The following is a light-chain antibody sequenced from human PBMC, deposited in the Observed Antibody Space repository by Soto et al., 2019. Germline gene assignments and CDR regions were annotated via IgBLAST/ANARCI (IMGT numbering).Light chain of an antibody. CDR3: QQYDSSST. V-gene: IGKV1-5*03. CDR2: KAS. Sequence: DIQMTQSPSSLSAFVGDRVTITCRASQSIRSWLAWYQQKPGKAPRLLIYKASTLQSGVPSRFSGSGSGTEFTLTISSLQPDDSATYYCQQYDSSSTFGGGTKVEIK. J-gene: IGKJ4*01. CDR1: QSIRSW.